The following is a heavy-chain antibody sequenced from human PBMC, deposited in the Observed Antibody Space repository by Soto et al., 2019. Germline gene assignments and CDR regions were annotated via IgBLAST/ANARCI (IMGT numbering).Heavy chain of an antibody. CDR2: ISGSGGST. CDR1: GFTFSSYA. Sequence: GGSLRLSCAASGFTFSSYAMSWVRQAPGKGLEWVSAISGSGGSTYYADSVKGRFTISRDNSKNTLYLQVNSLRAEDTAVYYCAKDQAAAGTISRYFQHWGQGTLVTVSS. CDR3: AKDQAAAGTISRYFQH. V-gene: IGHV3-23*01. J-gene: IGHJ1*01. D-gene: IGHD6-13*01.